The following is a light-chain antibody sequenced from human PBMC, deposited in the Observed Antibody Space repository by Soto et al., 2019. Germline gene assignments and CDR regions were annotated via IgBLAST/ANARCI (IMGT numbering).Light chain of an antibody. CDR2: DAS. CDR3: QQYTSYPFT. CDR1: ESISTW. Sequence: DIQMTQSPSTLSASVGDRVTLTCRASESISTWLAWYQQKPGKAPNLLIYDASTLQSGVPPRFSGSGSGTEFTLTINSLQLDDFVTYYCQQYTSYPFTFGPGTKVDI. V-gene: IGKV1-5*01. J-gene: IGKJ3*01.